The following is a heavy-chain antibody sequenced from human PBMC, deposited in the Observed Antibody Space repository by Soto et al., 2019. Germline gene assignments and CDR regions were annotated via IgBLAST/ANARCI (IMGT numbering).Heavy chain of an antibody. D-gene: IGHD6-19*01. V-gene: IGHV2-5*02. CDR3: ARRLSRGWLRSWFDP. CDR2: IYWDDDK. Sequence: QITLKESGPTLVKPTQTLTLTCTFSGFSLSTSGVGVGWIRQPPGKALEWLALIYWDDDKRYSPSLKSRLTSTKVPANNQVVLTMTDMDPGDTATYYCARRLSRGWLRSWFDPWGQGTLVTVSS. J-gene: IGHJ5*02. CDR1: GFSLSTSGVG.